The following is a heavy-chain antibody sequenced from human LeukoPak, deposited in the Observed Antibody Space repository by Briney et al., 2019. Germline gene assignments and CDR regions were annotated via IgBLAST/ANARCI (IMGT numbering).Heavy chain of an antibody. J-gene: IGHJ5*02. Sequence: ASVKVSRKASGYTFTGYYMRWVRQAPGQGLEWMGWINPNSGGTNYAQKFQGWVTMTRDTSISTAYMGLSRLRSDDTAVYYCARAGYCSGGSCYLGGRFDPWGQGTLVTVSS. CDR3: ARAGYCSGGSCYLGGRFDP. CDR2: INPNSGGT. D-gene: IGHD2-15*01. V-gene: IGHV1-2*04. CDR1: GYTFTGYY.